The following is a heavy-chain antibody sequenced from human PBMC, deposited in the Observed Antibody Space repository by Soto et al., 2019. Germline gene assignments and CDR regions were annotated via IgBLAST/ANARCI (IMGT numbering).Heavy chain of an antibody. Sequence: QVQLVESGGGVVQPGRSLRLSCAASGFTFSYHALNWVRQAPGKGLEWVAVISYDGDNKYIAESVKGRFTISRDNSKNTVSLQRNSLSTEDTAIWARGTTTSAFSAMDVWGQGTTVTVSS. V-gene: IGHV3-30-3*01. CDR1: GFTFSYHA. D-gene: IGHD1-1*01. CDR2: ISYDGDNK. J-gene: IGHJ6*02. CDR3: GTTTSAFSAMDV.